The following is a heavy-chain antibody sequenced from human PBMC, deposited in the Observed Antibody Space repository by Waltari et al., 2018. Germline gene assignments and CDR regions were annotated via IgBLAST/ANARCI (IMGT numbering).Heavy chain of an antibody. CDR2: IDPSGST. J-gene: IGHJ4*02. CDR1: AGPISSYY. CDR3: ARGGWHYFDY. Sequence: QVQLQESGPGLVKPSETLSLTCPASAGPISSYYWCWIRQPPGKGLEWNGYIDPSGSTNYNPSLKSRVTISVDTSKNQFSLKLSSVTAADTAVYCCARGGWHYFDYWGQGTLVTVSS. V-gene: IGHV4-59*01. D-gene: IGHD3-22*01.